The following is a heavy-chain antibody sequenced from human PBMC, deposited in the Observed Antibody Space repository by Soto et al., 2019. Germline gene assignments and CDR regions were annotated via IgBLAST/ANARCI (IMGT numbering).Heavy chain of an antibody. J-gene: IGHJ4*02. CDR1: GFTVSSNY. D-gene: IGHD5-18*01. V-gene: IGHV3-53*01. CDR3: ARANTAMVYYYFDY. Sequence: SGGSLRLSCAASGFTVSSNYMSWVRQAPGKGLEWVSVIYSGGSTYYADSVKGRFTISRDNSKNTLYLQMNSLRAEDTAVYYCARANTAMVYYYFDYWGQGTLVTVSS. CDR2: IYSGGST.